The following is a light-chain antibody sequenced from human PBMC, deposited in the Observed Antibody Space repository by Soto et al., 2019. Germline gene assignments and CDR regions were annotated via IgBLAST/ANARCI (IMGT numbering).Light chain of an antibody. CDR2: KAS. J-gene: IGKJ1*01. Sequence: DIQMTQSPSTLSASVGDRVIITCRASQSISSWSAWYQQKPGKAPKLLIYKASSLESGVPSRFSGSGSGTEFTLTISSLQPDDFATYYCQQYNTYSWTFGQGTKVDIK. CDR1: QSISSW. V-gene: IGKV1-5*03. CDR3: QQYNTYSWT.